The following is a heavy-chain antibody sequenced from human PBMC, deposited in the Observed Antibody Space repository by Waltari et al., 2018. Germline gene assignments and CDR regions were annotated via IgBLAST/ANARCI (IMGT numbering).Heavy chain of an antibody. Sequence: QLQLQESGPGLVKPSETLSLTCTVPGGPISSSSYYRGWNRQPPGKGLEWIGSIYYRGSTYYNPSLKSRVTISVDTSKNQFSLKLSSVTAADTAVYYCARHIDSWLRSEAYGMDVWGQGTTVTVSS. CDR1: GGPISSSSYY. D-gene: IGHD5-12*01. J-gene: IGHJ6*02. CDR3: ARHIDSWLRSEAYGMDV. V-gene: IGHV4-39*01. CDR2: IYYRGST.